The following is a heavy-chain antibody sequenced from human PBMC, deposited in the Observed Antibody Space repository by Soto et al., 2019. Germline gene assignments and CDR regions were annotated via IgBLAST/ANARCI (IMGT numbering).Heavy chain of an antibody. Sequence: PSETLSLTCTVPGGSISSGGYYWSWIRQHPGKGLEWIGYIYYSGSTYYNPSLKSRVTISVDTSKNQFSLKLSSVTAADTAVYYCARVQYCISTSCYRRGSAYYHYGMDVWGQGTTVTVSS. V-gene: IGHV4-31*03. CDR1: GGSISSGGYY. J-gene: IGHJ6*02. D-gene: IGHD2-2*01. CDR2: IYYSGST. CDR3: ARVQYCISTSCYRRGSAYYHYGMDV.